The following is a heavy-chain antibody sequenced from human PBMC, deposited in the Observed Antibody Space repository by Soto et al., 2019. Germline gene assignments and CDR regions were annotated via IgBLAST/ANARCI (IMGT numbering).Heavy chain of an antibody. D-gene: IGHD5-18*01. CDR3: ARDGGRGYSYGYGLDGMDV. CDR1: GFTFSSYA. Sequence: QVQLVESGGGVVQPGRSLRLSCAASGFTFSSYAMHWVRQAPGKGLEWVAVISYDGSNKYYADSVKGRFTISRDNSKNTLYLQMNSLRAEDTAVYYCARDGGRGYSYGYGLDGMDVW. CDR2: ISYDGSNK. J-gene: IGHJ6*01. V-gene: IGHV3-30-3*01.